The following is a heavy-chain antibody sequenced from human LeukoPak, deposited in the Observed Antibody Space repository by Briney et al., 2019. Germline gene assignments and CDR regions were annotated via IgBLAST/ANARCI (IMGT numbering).Heavy chain of an antibody. J-gene: IGHJ4*02. Sequence: GGSLRLSCAASGFTFSSYEMNWVRQAPGKGLEWVSYISSSGSTIYYADSVKGRFTISRDNAKNSLYLQMNSLRAEDTAVYYFARTYPDYDFWSGYYRGAYYFGYWGQGTLVTVSS. CDR2: ISSSGSTI. CDR1: GFTFSSYE. CDR3: ARTYPDYDFWSGYYRGAYYFGY. V-gene: IGHV3-48*03. D-gene: IGHD3-3*01.